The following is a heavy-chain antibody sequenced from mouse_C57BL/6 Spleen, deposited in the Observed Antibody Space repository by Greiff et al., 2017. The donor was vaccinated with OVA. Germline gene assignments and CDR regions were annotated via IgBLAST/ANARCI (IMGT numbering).Heavy chain of an antibody. Sequence: EVHLVESGGDLVKPGGSLKLSCAASGFTFSSYGMSWVRQTPDKRLEWVATISSGGSYTYYPDSVKGRFTISRDNAKNTLYLQMSSLKSEDTAMYYSARGEEYYAPFGYWGQEAPLTGSS. CDR3: ARGEEYYAPFGY. V-gene: IGHV5-6*01. J-gene: IGHJ2*01. CDR2: ISSGGSYT. D-gene: IGHD1-1*01. CDR1: GFTFSSYG.